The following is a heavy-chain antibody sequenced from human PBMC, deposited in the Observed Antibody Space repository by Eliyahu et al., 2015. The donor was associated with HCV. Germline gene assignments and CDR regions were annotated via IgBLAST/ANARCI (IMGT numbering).Heavy chain of an antibody. Sequence: QITLKESGPTLVKPTQTLTLTCTFSGFSLSTSGVGVGWIRQPPGKALEWLALIYWNDDKRYSPSLKSRLTITKDTSKNQVVLTMTNMDPVDTATYYCAHKMGQGYGDLLDYWGQGTLVTVSS. CDR1: GFSLSTSGVG. J-gene: IGHJ4*02. D-gene: IGHD4-17*01. CDR3: AHKMGQGYGDLLDY. CDR2: IYWNDDK. V-gene: IGHV2-5*01.